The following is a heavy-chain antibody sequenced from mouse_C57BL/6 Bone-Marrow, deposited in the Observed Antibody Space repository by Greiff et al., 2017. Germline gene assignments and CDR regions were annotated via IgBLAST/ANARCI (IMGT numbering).Heavy chain of an antibody. CDR3: ARYYGSRGAGVDY. V-gene: IGHV1-54*01. CDR1: GYAFTNYL. D-gene: IGHD1-1*01. Sequence: VKLQQSGAELVRPGTSVKVSCKASGYAFTNYLIEWVKQRPGQGLEWIGVINPGSGGTNYNEKFKGKATLTADKSSSTAYMQLSSLTSEDSAVYFCARYYGSRGAGVDYWGQGTLVTVSA. J-gene: IGHJ3*01. CDR2: INPGSGGT.